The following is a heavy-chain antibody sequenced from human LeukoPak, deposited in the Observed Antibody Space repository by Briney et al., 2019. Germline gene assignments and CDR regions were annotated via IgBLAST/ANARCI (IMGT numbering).Heavy chain of an antibody. CDR1: GGSISSSSYY. Sequence: SETLSLTCSVSGGSISSSSYYWGWIRQPPGKGLEWIGSIYYSGSTYYNPSLKSRVTISVDTSKNQFSLKLSSVTAADTAVYYCARGRGYSYGYSVQYYYGMDVWGQGTTVTVSS. V-gene: IGHV4-39*07. J-gene: IGHJ6*02. D-gene: IGHD5-18*01. CDR3: ARGRGYSYGYSVQYYYGMDV. CDR2: IYYSGST.